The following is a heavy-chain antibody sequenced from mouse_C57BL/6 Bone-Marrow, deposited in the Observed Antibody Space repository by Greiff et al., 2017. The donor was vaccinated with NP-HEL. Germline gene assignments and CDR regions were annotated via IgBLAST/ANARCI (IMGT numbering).Heavy chain of an antibody. D-gene: IGHD2-4*01. CDR1: GFTFSDYY. CDR2: ISNGGGST. CDR3: AFMITRYYYAMDY. Sequence: EVKLVESGGGLVQPGGSLKLSCAASGFTFSDYYMYWVRQTPEKRLEWVAYISNGGGSTYYPDTVKGRFTISRDNAKNTLYLQMRRLKSEDTAMYYCAFMITRYYYAMDYWGQGTSVTVSS. J-gene: IGHJ4*01. V-gene: IGHV5-12*01.